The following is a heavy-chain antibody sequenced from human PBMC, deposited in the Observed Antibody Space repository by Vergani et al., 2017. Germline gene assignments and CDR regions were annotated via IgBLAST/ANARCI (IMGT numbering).Heavy chain of an antibody. J-gene: IGHJ4*02. D-gene: IGHD3-10*01. V-gene: IGHV4-34*01. CDR2: INHSGST. CDR1: GGSFSGYY. CDR3: ARGRQRIGYGSVAVHY. Sequence: QVQLQQWGTGLLKPSETLSLTCAVYGGSFSGYYWSWIRQPPGKGLEWIGDINHSGSTNYNPSLKSRVTISVDTSNNQFSLKLSSVTAADTAVYYCARGRQRIGYGSVAVHYWGQGTLVTVSS.